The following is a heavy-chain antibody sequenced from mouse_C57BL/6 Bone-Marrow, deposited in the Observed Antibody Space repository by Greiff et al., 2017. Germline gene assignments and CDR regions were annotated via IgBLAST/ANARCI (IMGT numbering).Heavy chain of an antibody. CDR2: ISNGGGST. J-gene: IGHJ2*01. D-gene: IGHD1-1*01. CDR1: GFTFSDYY. Sequence: DVKLVESGGGLVQPGGSLKLSCAASGFTFSDYYMYWVRQTPEKRLEWVAYISNGGGSTYYPDTVKGRFTISRDDAKNTLYLQMSRLKSEDTAMYYCARHRTTVNYFDYGGEGTTLTVSS. CDR3: ARHRTTVNYFDY. V-gene: IGHV5-12*01.